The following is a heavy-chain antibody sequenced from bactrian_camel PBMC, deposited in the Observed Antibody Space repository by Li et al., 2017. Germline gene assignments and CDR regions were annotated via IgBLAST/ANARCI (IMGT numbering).Heavy chain of an antibody. J-gene: IGHJ6*01. V-gene: IGHV3S53*01. Sequence: QLVESGGGSVQAGESLRLSCSASGQIRRTYCMAWFRQVPGKEREGVAAIDSDGSTNYADSVKERFTISADSGRNLLSLQMNNLKPEDTGMYYCAADRSPPYCSPDSCFADTWGQGTQVTVS. CDR1: GQIRRTYC. D-gene: IGHD1*01. CDR3: AADRSPPYCSPDSCFADT. CDR2: IDSDGST.